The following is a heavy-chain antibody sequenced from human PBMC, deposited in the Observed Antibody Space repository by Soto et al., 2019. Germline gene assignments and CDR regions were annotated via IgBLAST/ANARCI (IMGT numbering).Heavy chain of an antibody. CDR1: GGSISSSSYY. CDR2: IYYSGST. J-gene: IGHJ5*02. CDR3: ARDYKLEASNWFDP. D-gene: IGHD1-1*01. V-gene: IGHV4-39*02. Sequence: PSETLSLTCTVSGGSISSSSYYWGWIRQPPGKGLEWIGSIYYSGSTYYNPSLKSRVTISVDTSKNQFSLKLSTVTAADTAVYYCARDYKLEASNWFDPWGPGTLVTVSS.